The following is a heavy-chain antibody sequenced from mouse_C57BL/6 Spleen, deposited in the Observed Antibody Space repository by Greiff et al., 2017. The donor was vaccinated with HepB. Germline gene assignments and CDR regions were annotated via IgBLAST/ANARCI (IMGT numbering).Heavy chain of an antibody. CDR2: ISSGGDYI. V-gene: IGHV5-9-1*02. CDR3: TRDRNYGQGFAY. J-gene: IGHJ3*01. CDR1: GFTFSSYA. Sequence: EVKVVESGEGLVKPGGSLKLSCAASGFTFSSYAMSWVRQTPEKRLEWVAYISSGGDYIYYADTVKGRFTISRDNARNTLYLQMSSLKSEDTAMYYCTRDRNYGQGFAYWGQGTLVTVSA. D-gene: IGHD2-5*01.